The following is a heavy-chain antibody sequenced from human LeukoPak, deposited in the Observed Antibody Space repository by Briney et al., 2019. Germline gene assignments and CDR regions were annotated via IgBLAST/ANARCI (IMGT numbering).Heavy chain of an antibody. J-gene: IGHJ4*02. CDR1: GFTFSSYS. Sequence: PGGSLRLSCAASGFTFSSYSMNWVRQAPGKGLEWVSYISSSSSTIYYADSVKGRFTISRDNAKNSLYLQMNSLRAEDTAVYYCARDPFSGDSSGYSIGDIDYWGQGTLVTVSS. D-gene: IGHD3-22*01. CDR2: ISSSSSTI. V-gene: IGHV3-48*01. CDR3: ARDPFSGDSSGYSIGDIDY.